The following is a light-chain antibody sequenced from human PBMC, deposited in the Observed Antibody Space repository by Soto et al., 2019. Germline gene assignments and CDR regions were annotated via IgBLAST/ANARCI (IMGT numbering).Light chain of an antibody. Sequence: AIRMTQSPSSFSASTGDRVTITCRASQGISSYLAWYQQKPGKAPKLLIYAASTLESGVPSRFSGSGSGTDFNLTISCLQSEEFATYYCKQYYSYPLTFGGGTKVEIK. V-gene: IGKV1-8*01. CDR1: QGISSY. CDR2: AAS. CDR3: KQYYSYPLT. J-gene: IGKJ4*01.